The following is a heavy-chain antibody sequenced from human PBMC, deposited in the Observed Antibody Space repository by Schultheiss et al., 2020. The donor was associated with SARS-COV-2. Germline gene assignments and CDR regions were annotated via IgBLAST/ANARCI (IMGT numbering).Heavy chain of an antibody. Sequence: ASVKVSCKAFGYTFTSYTMHWVRQAPGQRLEWMGWINPNSGGTNYAQKFQGRVTMTRDTSISTAYMELSRLRSDDTAVYYCARDGGAWARGLDYWGQGTLVTVSS. D-gene: IGHD3-16*01. CDR1: GYTFTSYT. V-gene: IGHV1-2*02. J-gene: IGHJ4*02. CDR2: INPNSGGT. CDR3: ARDGGAWARGLDY.